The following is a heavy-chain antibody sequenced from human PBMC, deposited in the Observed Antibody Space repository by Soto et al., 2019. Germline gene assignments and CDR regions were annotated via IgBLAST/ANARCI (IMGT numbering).Heavy chain of an antibody. J-gene: IGHJ6*02. Sequence: EVQLVESGGGLVQPGGSLRLSCVASGFTFSDYWMHWVRQAPGKGLGWVSRIKFDGSFTSHADSVKGRFTISRDNARNTVHLQMDSLRAEATGVYYCARGLRNYYGVDVWGQGTTVPVSS. CDR2: IKFDGSFT. CDR1: GFTFSDYW. D-gene: IGHD4-17*01. CDR3: ARGLRNYYGVDV. V-gene: IGHV3-74*01.